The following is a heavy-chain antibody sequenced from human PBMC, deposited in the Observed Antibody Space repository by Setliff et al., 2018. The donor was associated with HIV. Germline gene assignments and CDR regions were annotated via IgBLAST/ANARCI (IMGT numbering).Heavy chain of an antibody. V-gene: IGHV3-33*06. CDR3: AKERNPYDYDSSGYSWFDP. J-gene: IGHJ5*02. CDR2: IWYDGSNK. Sequence: GGSLRLSCTASGFTFSSYGMHWVRQAPGKGLEWVAVIWYDGSNKYYADSVKGRFTISRDNSKNTLYLQMNSLRAEDTAVYYCAKERNPYDYDSSGYSWFDPWGQGTLVTVSS. D-gene: IGHD3-22*01. CDR1: GFTFSSYG.